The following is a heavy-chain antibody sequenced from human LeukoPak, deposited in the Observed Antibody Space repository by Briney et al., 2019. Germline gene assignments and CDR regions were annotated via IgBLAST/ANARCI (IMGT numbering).Heavy chain of an antibody. CDR2: INPSGGST. V-gene: IGHV1-46*01. D-gene: IGHD3-10*01. J-gene: IGHJ4*02. CDR3: VALGLNYYRVPY. Sequence: ASVKVSCKASGYTFTSYYMHWVRQAPGQGLEWMGIINPSGGSTSYAQKFQGRVTMTRDTSTSTVYMELSSLRSEDTAVYYCVALGLNYYRVPYWGQGTLVTVSS. CDR1: GYTFTSYY.